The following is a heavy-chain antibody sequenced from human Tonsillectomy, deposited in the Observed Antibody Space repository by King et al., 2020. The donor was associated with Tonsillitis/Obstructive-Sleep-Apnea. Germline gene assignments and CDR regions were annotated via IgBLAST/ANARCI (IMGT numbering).Heavy chain of an antibody. Sequence: VQLVESGGGVVQPGRSLRLSCAASGFTFSSYGMHWVRQAPGKGLEWVAVISYDGSNKYNAVSVKGRFTISRDNSKNTLYLQMNSLRAKDTAVYYCAKDQGLEVRGSYYYGMDVWGQGTTVTVSS. CDR3: AKDQGLEVRGSYYYGMDV. CDR1: GFTFSSYG. D-gene: IGHD1-7*01. J-gene: IGHJ6*02. V-gene: IGHV3-30*18. CDR2: ISYDGSNK.